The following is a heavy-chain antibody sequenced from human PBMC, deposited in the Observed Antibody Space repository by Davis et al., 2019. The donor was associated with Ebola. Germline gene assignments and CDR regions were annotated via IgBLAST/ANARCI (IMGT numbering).Heavy chain of an antibody. Sequence: GGSLRLSCAASGFTFSTYGIHWVRQAPGKGLEWVAFIRFDGSNKYYADSVKGRFTISRDNSKNTLYLQMNSLRAEDTAVYYCAKRLPGYSYGFDYWGQGTLVTVSS. J-gene: IGHJ4*02. V-gene: IGHV3-30*02. CDR3: AKRLPGYSYGFDY. CDR1: GFTFSTYG. CDR2: IRFDGSNK. D-gene: IGHD5-18*01.